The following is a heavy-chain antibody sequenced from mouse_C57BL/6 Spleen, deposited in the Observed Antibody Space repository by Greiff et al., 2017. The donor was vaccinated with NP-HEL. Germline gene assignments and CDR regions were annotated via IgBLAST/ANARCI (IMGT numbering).Heavy chain of an antibody. CDR3: ARIVDSSAAAYERFAY. D-gene: IGHD3-2*02. J-gene: IGHJ3*01. V-gene: IGHV8-8*01. CDR1: GFSLSTFGMG. CDR2: IWWDDDK. Sequence: QVTLKESGPGILQPSQTLSLTCSFSGFSLSTFGMGVGWIRQPSGKGLEWLAHIWWDDDKYYNPALKSRLTISKDTSKNQVFLKIANVDTADTATYYCARIVDSSAAAYERFAYWGQGTLVTVSA.